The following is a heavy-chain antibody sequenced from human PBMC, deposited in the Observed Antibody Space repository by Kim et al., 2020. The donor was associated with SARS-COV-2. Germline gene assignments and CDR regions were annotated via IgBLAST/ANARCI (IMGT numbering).Heavy chain of an antibody. CDR3: ARGFLDAHDAFDI. CDR2: INHSGST. D-gene: IGHD3-3*01. Sequence: SETLSLTCAVYGGSFSGYYWSWIRQPPGKGLEWIGEINHSGSTNYNPSLKSRVTISVDTSKNQFSLKLSSVTAADTAVYYCARGFLDAHDAFDIWGQGTMVTVSS. V-gene: IGHV4-34*01. J-gene: IGHJ3*02. CDR1: GGSFSGYY.